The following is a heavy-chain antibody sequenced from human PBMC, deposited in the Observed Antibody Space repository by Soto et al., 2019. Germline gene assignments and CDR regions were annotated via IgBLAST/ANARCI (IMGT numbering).Heavy chain of an antibody. J-gene: IGHJ5*02. CDR2: ISAYNGNT. CDR1: GYTFTSYG. V-gene: IGHV1-18*01. D-gene: IGHD4-17*01. CDR3: ARVYGDYFLVVRFDP. Sequence: ASVKVSCKASGYTFTSYGISWVRQAPGQGLEWMGWISAYNGNTNYAQKLQGRVTMTTDTSTSTAYMELRSLRSDDTAVYYCARVYGDYFLVVRFDPWGQGTLVTVSS.